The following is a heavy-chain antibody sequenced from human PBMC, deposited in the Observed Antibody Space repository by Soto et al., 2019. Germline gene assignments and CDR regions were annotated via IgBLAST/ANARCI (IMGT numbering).Heavy chain of an antibody. CDR2: ISYHGNDK. CDR1: GFIFSGYG. D-gene: IGHD2-8*02. J-gene: IGHJ3*02. V-gene: IGHV3-30*18. Sequence: QVQLVESGGGVVQPGRSLRLSCVVSGFIFSGYGMHWVRQAPGKGLEWVAAISYHGNDKYYADSVKGRFTVSRDNSTNIXXLQMSGLRAEDTAVYYCAKIPCREYWSNTPTAFGIWGQGTMVTVSS. CDR3: AKIPCREYWSNTPTAFGI.